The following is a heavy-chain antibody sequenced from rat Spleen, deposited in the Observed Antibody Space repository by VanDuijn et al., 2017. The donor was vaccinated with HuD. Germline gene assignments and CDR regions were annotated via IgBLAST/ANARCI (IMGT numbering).Heavy chain of an antibody. CDR2: INIDGDGT. V-gene: IGHV5-58*01. J-gene: IGHJ2*01. CDR1: GFTFSNYW. D-gene: IGHD1-4*01. CDR3: AKDGSRYGYTYFDY. Sequence: EVQLVETGGGLVQPGRSLKLSCVASGFTFSNYWMYWIRQAPGKGLEWISSINIDGDGTYYPDSVKGRFTVSRNNAENTVYLQMNSLRSEDTATYYCAKDGSRYGYTYFDYWGQGVMVTVSS.